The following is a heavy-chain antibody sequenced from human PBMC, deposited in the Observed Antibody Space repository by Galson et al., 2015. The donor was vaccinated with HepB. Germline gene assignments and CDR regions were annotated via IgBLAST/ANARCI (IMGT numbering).Heavy chain of an antibody. J-gene: IGHJ6*02. Sequence: SVKVSCKASGGTFSSYTISWVRQAPGQGLEWMGRIIPILGIANYAQKFQGRVTITADKSTSTAYMELSSLRSEDTAVYYCAREGYYGSGSYFHYYYGMDVWGQGTTVTVSS. CDR2: IIPILGIA. V-gene: IGHV1-69*04. CDR1: GGTFSSYT. D-gene: IGHD3-10*01. CDR3: AREGYYGSGSYFHYYYGMDV.